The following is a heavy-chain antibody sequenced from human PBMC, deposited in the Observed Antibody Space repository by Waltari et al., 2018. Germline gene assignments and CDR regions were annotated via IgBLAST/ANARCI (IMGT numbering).Heavy chain of an antibody. CDR3: ARLYRNWFDP. Sequence: QLQLQESGPGLVKPSETLSLTCTVPGGSISSSSYYWGWIRQPPGKGLEWIGSFYYSGITYYNPSLKSRVTISVDTSKNQFSLKLSSVTAADTAVYYCARLYRNWFDPWGQGTLVTVSS. V-gene: IGHV4-39*01. CDR1: GGSISSSSYY. J-gene: IGHJ5*02. CDR2: FYYSGIT.